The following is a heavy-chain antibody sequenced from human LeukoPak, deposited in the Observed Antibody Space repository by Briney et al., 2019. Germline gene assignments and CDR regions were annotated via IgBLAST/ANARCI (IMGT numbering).Heavy chain of an antibody. V-gene: IGHV3-11*04. J-gene: IGHJ4*02. D-gene: IGHD3-10*01. CDR2: ISSSGSTI. Sequence: PGGSLRLSCAASGFTFSDYYMSWIRQAPRKGLEWDSYISSSGSTIYYADSVKGRFTISRDNAKNSLYLQMNSLRAEDTAVYYCARESITMVRGVPATAFDYWGQGTLVTVSS. CDR3: ARESITMVRGVPATAFDY. CDR1: GFTFSDYY.